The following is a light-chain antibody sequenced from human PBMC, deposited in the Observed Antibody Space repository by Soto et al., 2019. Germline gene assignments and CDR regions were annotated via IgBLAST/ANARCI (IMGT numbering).Light chain of an antibody. V-gene: IGKV1-5*03. J-gene: IGKJ1*01. Sequence: IPITHSSSTRSAPLGPRVTLTCRASQSISGWLAWYQQKPGKAPKLLIYKASSLESGVPSRFSGSGSGTEFTLTISSLQPDDFATYYCQQYNSYQRTFGQGTKVDIK. CDR1: QSISGW. CDR2: KAS. CDR3: QQYNSYQRT.